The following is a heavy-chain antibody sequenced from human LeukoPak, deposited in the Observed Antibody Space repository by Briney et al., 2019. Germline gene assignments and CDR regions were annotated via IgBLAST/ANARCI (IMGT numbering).Heavy chain of an antibody. J-gene: IGHJ5*02. D-gene: IGHD3-10*01. CDR1: GYSFTGYW. CDR3: ARQSRGRLLWFGEATKNWFDP. V-gene: IGHV5-51*01. Sequence: GESLKISCKGSGYSFTGYWIGWVRQMPGKGLEWMGIIYPGDSDTRYSPSFQGQVTISADKSISTAYLQWSSLKASDTAMYYCARQSRGRLLWFGEATKNWFDPWGQGTLVTVSS. CDR2: IYPGDSDT.